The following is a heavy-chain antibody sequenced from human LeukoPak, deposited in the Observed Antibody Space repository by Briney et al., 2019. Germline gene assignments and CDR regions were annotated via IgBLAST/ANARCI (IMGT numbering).Heavy chain of an antibody. CDR1: GVPFTDSP. Sequence: PGGSLRLSCATSGVPFTDSPMNWVRQAPGKGLEWISNIRTTSEGANFAIYADSVKGRVTFSRDDAKNTLYLHMYSLRDNDTAVYYCARDSRYAFDYWGQGILVTVSS. CDR3: ARDSRYAFDY. J-gene: IGHJ4*02. CDR2: IRTTSEGANFA. D-gene: IGHD3-9*01. V-gene: IGHV3-48*02.